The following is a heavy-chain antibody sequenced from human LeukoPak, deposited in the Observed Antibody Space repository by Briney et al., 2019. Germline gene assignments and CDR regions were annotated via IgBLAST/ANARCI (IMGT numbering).Heavy chain of an antibody. CDR3: VTTGTTYHYYYYMDV. CDR2: INPSGGST. CDR1: GYTFTSYY. J-gene: IGHJ6*03. V-gene: IGHV1-46*03. Sequence: ASVKVSCKASGYTFTSYYMHWVRQAPGQGLEWMGIINPSGGSTSYAQKFQGRVTMTRDMSTSTVYMELSSLRFEDTAVYYCVTTGTTYHYYYYMDVWGKGTTVTVSS. D-gene: IGHD1-1*01.